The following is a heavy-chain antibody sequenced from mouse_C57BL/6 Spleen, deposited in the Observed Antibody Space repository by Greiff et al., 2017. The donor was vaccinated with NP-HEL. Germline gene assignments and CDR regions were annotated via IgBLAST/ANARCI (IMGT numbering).Heavy chain of an antibody. Sequence: QVHVKQSGAELVRPGASVTLSCKASGYRFTDYEMHWVKQTPVHGLEWIGAIDPETGGTAYNQKLKGKAILTADKSSSKAYMELRSLTSEDSAVYYCTRECYYDGSSGDGYFYVWGTGTTVTVSS. CDR1: GYRFTDYE. CDR3: TRECYYDGSSGDGYFYV. CDR2: IDPETGGT. D-gene: IGHD1-1*01. J-gene: IGHJ1*03. V-gene: IGHV1-15*01.